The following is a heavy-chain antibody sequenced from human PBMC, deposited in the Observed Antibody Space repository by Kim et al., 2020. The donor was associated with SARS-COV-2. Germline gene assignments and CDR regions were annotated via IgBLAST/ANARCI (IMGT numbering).Heavy chain of an antibody. CDR3: ARWGCSGGSCYSFGYGMDV. CDR2: ISSNGGST. V-gene: IGHV3-64*01. J-gene: IGHJ6*02. Sequence: GGSLRLSCAASGFTFSSYAMHWVRQAPGKGLEYVSAISSNGGSTYYANSVKGRFTISRDNSKNTLYLQMGSLRAEDMAVYYCARWGCSGGSCYSFGYGMDVWGQGTTVTVSS. D-gene: IGHD2-15*01. CDR1: GFTFSSYA.